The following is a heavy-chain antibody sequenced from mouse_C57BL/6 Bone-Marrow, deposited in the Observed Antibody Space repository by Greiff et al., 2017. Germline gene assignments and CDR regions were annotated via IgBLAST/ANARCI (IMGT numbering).Heavy chain of an antibody. D-gene: IGHD1-1*01. CDR3: ARSQTVVQRGYAMDY. CDR1: GYTFTSYW. CDR2: IHPNSGST. V-gene: IGHV1-64*01. J-gene: IGHJ4*01. Sequence: VQLEQPGAELVKPGASVKLSCKASGYTFTSYWMHWVKQRPGQGLEWIGMIHPNSGSTNYNEKFKSKATLTVDKSSSTAYMQLSSLTSEDSAVYYCARSQTVVQRGYAMDYWGQGTSVTVSS.